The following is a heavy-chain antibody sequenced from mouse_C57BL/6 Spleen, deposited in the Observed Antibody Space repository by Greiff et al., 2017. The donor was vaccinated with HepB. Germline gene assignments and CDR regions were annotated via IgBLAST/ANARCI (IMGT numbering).Heavy chain of an antibody. Sequence: VQRVESGAELARPGASVKMSCKASGYTFTSYTMHWVKQRPGQGLEWIGYINPSSGYTKYNQKFKDKATLTADKSSSTAYMQLSSLTSEDSAVYYCASYDRNYFDYWGQGTTLTVSS. J-gene: IGHJ2*01. V-gene: IGHV1-4*01. CDR3: ASYDRNYFDY. CDR1: GYTFTSYT. D-gene: IGHD2-3*01. CDR2: INPSSGYT.